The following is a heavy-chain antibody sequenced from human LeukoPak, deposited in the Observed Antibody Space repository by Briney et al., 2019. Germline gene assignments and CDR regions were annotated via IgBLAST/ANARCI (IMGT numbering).Heavy chain of an antibody. J-gene: IGHJ6*03. CDR2: LSHSGST. V-gene: IGHV4-34*01. CDR3: ARDQLYCSGGSCYSGNYYYYMDV. D-gene: IGHD2-15*01. CDR1: GGSFSDYY. Sequence: SETLSLTCAVYGGSFSDYYWTWVRQPPGKGLEWIGELSHSGSTNYNPSLKSRVTISVDTSKNQFSLKLSSVTAADTAVYYCARDQLYCSGGSCYSGNYYYYMDVWGKGTTVTVSS.